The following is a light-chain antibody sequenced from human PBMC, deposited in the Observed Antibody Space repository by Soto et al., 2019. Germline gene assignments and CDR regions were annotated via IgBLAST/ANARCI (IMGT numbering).Light chain of an antibody. CDR1: QSILYSSNNKNY. CDR2: WAS. J-gene: IGKJ4*01. V-gene: IGKV4-1*01. CDR3: QQYYRSPLT. Sequence: DIVMTQSPDSLAVSLGERATINCKSSQSILYSSNNKNYLAWYQQRPGQPPKLLINWASSRESGVPDRFSGSGSGTDFTLTISSLQAEDVAVYYCQQYYRSPLTFGGGTKVEMK.